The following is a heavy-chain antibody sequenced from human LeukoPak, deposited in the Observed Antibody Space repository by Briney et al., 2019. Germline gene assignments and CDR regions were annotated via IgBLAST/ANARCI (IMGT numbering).Heavy chain of an antibody. Sequence: GGSLRLSCAASGFTFSSYAMSWVRQAPGKGLEWVSAISGSGGSTYYADSVKGRFTISRDNSKNTLYLQMNSLRAEDTAVYYCASASGSESYYYYGMDVWGQGTTVTVSS. CDR2: ISGSGGST. CDR3: ASASGSESYYYYGMDV. V-gene: IGHV3-23*01. D-gene: IGHD1-26*01. J-gene: IGHJ6*02. CDR1: GFTFSSYA.